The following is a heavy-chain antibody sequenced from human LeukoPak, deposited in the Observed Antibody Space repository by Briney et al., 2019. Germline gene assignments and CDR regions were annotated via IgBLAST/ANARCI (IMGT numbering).Heavy chain of an antibody. J-gene: IGHJ4*02. D-gene: IGHD1-26*01. Sequence: PGGSLRLSCAASAFTFNSLGMHWVRQAPGKGLEWVAVISYDGSKKYYADSVKGRFTISRDNSKNTLYLQMNSLRAEDTAVYYYVNGGIVGATTDWEYYFDYWGQGTLVTVSS. CDR1: AFTFNSLG. CDR3: VNGGIVGATTDWEYYFDY. CDR2: ISYDGSKK. V-gene: IGHV3-30*18.